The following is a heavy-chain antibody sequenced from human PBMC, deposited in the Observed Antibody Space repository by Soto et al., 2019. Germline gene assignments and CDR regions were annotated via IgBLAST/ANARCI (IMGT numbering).Heavy chain of an antibody. CDR2: MDPNSGST. CDR3: ARESKFDFWRKGFDV. Sequence: QAQLVQSGAEVRKPGASVKVSCKASGYTFTTYDINWVRQAPGQGLEWLGWMDPNSGSTGYAQNFQARITMTSNNSTNTAHMELSSLQSEDTAVYYCARESKFDFWRKGFDVWGQGTTVTVSS. V-gene: IGHV1-8*01. D-gene: IGHD3-3*01. CDR1: GYTFTTYD. J-gene: IGHJ6*02.